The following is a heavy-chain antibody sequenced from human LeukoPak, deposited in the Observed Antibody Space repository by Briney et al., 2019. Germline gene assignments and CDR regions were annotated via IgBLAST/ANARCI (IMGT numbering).Heavy chain of an antibody. J-gene: IGHJ4*02. CDR1: GFTFSRFG. Sequence: GGSLRLSCAASGFTFSRFGMNWVRQAPGKGLEWISYISSSSSAIYYTDSVKGRFTISRDNAKNSLYLQMSSLRDEDTAVYYCAQKGGTDHWGQGTLVTVSS. CDR3: AQKGGTDH. CDR2: ISSSSSAI. V-gene: IGHV3-48*02. D-gene: IGHD2-15*01.